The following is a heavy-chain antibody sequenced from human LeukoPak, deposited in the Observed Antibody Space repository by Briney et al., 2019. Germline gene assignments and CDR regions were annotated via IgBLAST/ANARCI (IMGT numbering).Heavy chain of an antibody. V-gene: IGHV3-11*01. J-gene: IGHJ4*02. CDR3: AREERLRWTAY. CDR2: ISSSGGVI. D-gene: IGHD4-23*01. CDR1: GFTPSDYY. Sequence: KAGGSLRLSCAASGFTPSDYYMSWIRQAPGKGLEWLSYISSSGGVIQYADSVKGRFTVSRDNAKNSLYLQMNSLRAEDTAVYYCAREERLRWTAYWGQGTLVTVSS.